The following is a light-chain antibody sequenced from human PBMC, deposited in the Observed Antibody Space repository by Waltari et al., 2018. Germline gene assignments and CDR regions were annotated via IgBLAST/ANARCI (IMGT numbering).Light chain of an antibody. CDR1: ALPKQF. J-gene: IGLJ1*01. CDR2: KGT. CDR3: QSSDSSGTYEV. Sequence: SYELTQPPSVSVSPGQTARITCSGDALPKQFAYWYQQKPGQAPVVVLYKGTERPSGIPKLFSGSSSGITVTLTISGVQAEYEADYYCQSSDSSGTYEVFGTGTKVTVL. V-gene: IGLV3-25*03.